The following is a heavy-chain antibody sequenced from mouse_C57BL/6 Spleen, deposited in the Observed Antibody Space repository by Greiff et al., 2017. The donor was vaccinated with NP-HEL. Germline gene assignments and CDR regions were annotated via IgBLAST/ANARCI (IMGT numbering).Heavy chain of an antibody. CDR1: GYSITSGYY. CDR3: AREGYYGSSWDY. CDR2: ISYDGSN. D-gene: IGHD1-1*01. Sequence: EVQLQESGPGLVKPSQSLSLTCSVTGYSITSGYYWNWIRQFPGNKLEWMGYISYDGSNNYNPSLKNRISITRDTSKNQFFLKLNSVTTEDTATYYGAREGYYGSSWDYWGQGTTLTVSS. J-gene: IGHJ2*01. V-gene: IGHV3-6*01.